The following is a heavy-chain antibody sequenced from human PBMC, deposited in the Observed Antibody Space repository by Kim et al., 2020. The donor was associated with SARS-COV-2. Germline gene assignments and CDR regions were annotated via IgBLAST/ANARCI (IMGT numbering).Heavy chain of an antibody. CDR2: IIPIFGTA. J-gene: IGHJ4*02. Sequence: SVKVSCKASGGTFSSYAISWVRQAPGQGLEWMGGIIPIFGTANYAQKFQGRVTITADESTSTAYMELSSLRSEDTAVYYCARDLLVRGVISDYWGQGTLVTVSS. CDR3: ARDLLVRGVISDY. CDR1: GGTFSSYA. V-gene: IGHV1-69*13. D-gene: IGHD3-10*01.